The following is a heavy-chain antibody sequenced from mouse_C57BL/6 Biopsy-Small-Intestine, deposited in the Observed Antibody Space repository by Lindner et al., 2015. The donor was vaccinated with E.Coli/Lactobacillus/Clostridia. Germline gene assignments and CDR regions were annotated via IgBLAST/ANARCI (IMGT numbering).Heavy chain of an antibody. D-gene: IGHD4-1*02. J-gene: IGHJ4*01. V-gene: IGHV9-3-1*01. CDR2: INTYSGKP. Sequence: VKVSCKASGYNFTRHAINWVRQAPGQGLEWMGWINTYSGKPTYVQGLTGRFIFSLDTSVSTAHLQISSLTAEDSAVYYCARELTGHQLGGFHWGQGTLVTVSS. CDR3: ARELTGHQLGGFH. CDR1: GYNFTRHA.